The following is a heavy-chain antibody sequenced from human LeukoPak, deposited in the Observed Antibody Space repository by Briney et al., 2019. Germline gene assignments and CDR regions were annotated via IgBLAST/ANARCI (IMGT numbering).Heavy chain of an antibody. J-gene: IGHJ4*02. V-gene: IGHV4-59*01. CDR1: GGSSRGYY. D-gene: IGHD6-13*01. CDR3: ARDPSATAGFFDS. CDR2: MYYSGGT. Sequence: SETLSLTCTVSGGSSRGYYWSWLRQPPGKGLEWIGCMYYSGGTNYNPSLQSRVTISVDTSKNQFSLNLSSVTAADTAVYYCARDPSATAGFFDSWGQGTLVTVSS.